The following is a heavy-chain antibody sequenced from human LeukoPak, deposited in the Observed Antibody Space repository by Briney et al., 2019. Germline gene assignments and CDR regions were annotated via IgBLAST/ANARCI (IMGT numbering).Heavy chain of an antibody. CDR2: INHSGST. D-gene: IGHD1-1*01. CDR3: ARHSWNDDYYFDY. CDR1: GGSFSGYY. V-gene: IGHV4-34*01. Sequence: SETLSLTCAVYGGSFSGYYWSWIRQPPGKGLEWIGGINHSGSTNYNPSLKSRVTISVDTSKNQFSLKLSSVTAADTAVYYCARHSWNDDYYFDYWGQGTLVTVSS. J-gene: IGHJ4*02.